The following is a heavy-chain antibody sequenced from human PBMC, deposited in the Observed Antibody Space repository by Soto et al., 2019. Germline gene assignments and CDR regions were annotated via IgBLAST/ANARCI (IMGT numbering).Heavy chain of an antibody. CDR2: ISSNGGST. CDR3: VKGCLVVRGVIIPRRMDV. V-gene: IGHV3-64D*08. CDR1: GFTFSSYA. Sequence: LGGALRLSCSASGFTFSSYAMHWVRQAPGKGLEYVSAISSNGGSTYYADSVKGRFTISRDNSKNTLYLQMSSLRAEDTAVYYCVKGCLVVRGVIIPRRMDVWGQGTTVTVSS. D-gene: IGHD3-10*01. J-gene: IGHJ6*02.